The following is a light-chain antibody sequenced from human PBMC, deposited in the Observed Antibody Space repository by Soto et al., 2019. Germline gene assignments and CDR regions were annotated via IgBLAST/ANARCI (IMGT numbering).Light chain of an antibody. Sequence: DIQMTQSPSSLSASVGDRVTITCRASESISRHLNWYQQKPGKAPNLLIYAASSLQNGVPSRFRGGGSGTDFTLIISNLQPEDFATYYWQQSYTTLPITFGQGTRLEIK. CDR2: AAS. V-gene: IGKV1-39*01. J-gene: IGKJ5*01. CDR1: ESISRH. CDR3: QQSYTTLPIT.